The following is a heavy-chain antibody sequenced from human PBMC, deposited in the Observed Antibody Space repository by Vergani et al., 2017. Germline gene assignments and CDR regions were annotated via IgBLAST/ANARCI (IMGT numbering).Heavy chain of an antibody. CDR3: ARGIYGDYVSYYGIDV. CDR2: IHYSGST. J-gene: IGHJ6*02. D-gene: IGHD4-17*01. CDR1: GGFISSYY. Sequence: QVQLQESGPGLVKPSETLSLTCTVSGGFISSYYWSWIRQPPGKGLEWIGYIHYSGSTNYNPSLKSRVTISVDTSKNQFSLKLSSLTAADTAVYYCARGIYGDYVSYYGIDVWDQGTTVTVS. V-gene: IGHV4-59*01.